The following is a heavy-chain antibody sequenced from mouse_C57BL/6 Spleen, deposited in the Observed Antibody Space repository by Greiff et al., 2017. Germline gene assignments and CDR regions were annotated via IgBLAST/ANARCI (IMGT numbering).Heavy chain of an antibody. CDR2: ISDGGSYT. CDR3: ARADRPGYYFGY. J-gene: IGHJ2*01. Sequence: EVQLVESGGGLVKPGGSLKLSCAASGFTFSSSAMSWVRRPPATRLEWVATISDGGSYTYYPANVKGRFPISRDNAKNNLYQQMIHLKSEDTAMYYWARADRPGYYFGYWGQGTTRPGSS. CDR1: GFTFSSSA. V-gene: IGHV5-4*01. D-gene: IGHD4-1*01.